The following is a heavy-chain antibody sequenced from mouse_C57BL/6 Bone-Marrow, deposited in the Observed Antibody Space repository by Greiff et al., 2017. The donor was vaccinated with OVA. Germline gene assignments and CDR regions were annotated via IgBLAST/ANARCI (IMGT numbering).Heavy chain of an antibody. CDR3: ARRPNWNGSSHWYFDD. V-gene: IGHV1-56*01. Sequence: VKLVESGPELVRPGASVKISCKAPGYTFTSHWMQWVRQRPGQGLEWIGEIFPGSGSTYYNEKFKGKATLTVDNSSSTAYMQLRSLTSEDSAVYCCARRPNWNGSSHWYFDDWGKGTTVTVSS. CDR1: GYTFTSHW. CDR2: IFPGSGST. J-gene: IGHJ1*03. D-gene: IGHD1-1*01.